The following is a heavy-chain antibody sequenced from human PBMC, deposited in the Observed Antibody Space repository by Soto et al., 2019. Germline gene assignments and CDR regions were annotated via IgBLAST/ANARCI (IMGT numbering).Heavy chain of an antibody. V-gene: IGHV1-18*01. Sequence: AAVKVSCKASGYTFTSYGISWVRQAPGQGLEWMGWISAYNGNTNYAQKLQGRVTMTTDTSTSTAYMELRSLRSDDTAVYYCARATRFRVYYDTYYGMDVWGQGTTVTVSS. CDR3: ARATRFRVYYDTYYGMDV. CDR2: ISAYNGNT. D-gene: IGHD3-22*01. J-gene: IGHJ6*02. CDR1: GYTFTSYG.